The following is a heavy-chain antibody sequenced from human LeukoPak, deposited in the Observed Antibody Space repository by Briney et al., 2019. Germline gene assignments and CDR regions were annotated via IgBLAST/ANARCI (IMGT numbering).Heavy chain of an antibody. J-gene: IGHJ5*02. CDR2: INWNGAWT. CDR3: AGYYYDSSRGFDL. Sequence: GGSLRLSCAAAGFKFDDYGMSWVRQAPGKGLEWVCDINWNGAWTGYADSVKGRFTISRDNAKDSLYLQMNSLRAEDTALYYCAGYYYDSSRGFDLWGQGTLVSVSA. CDR1: GFKFDDYG. V-gene: IGHV3-20*04. D-gene: IGHD3-22*01.